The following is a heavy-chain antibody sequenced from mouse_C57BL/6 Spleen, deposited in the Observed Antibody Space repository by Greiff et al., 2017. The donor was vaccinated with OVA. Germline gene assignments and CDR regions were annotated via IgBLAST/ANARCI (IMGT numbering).Heavy chain of an antibody. CDR1: GYTFTSYT. CDR2: INPSSGYT. Sequence: QVQLKQSGAELARPGASVKMSCKASGYTFTSYTMHWVKQRPGQGLEWIGYINPSSGYTKYNQKFKDKATLTADKSSSTAYMQLSSLTSEDSAVYYCARPHYYGSSHPYFDYWGQGTTLTVSS. CDR3: ARPHYYGSSHPYFDY. J-gene: IGHJ2*01. V-gene: IGHV1-4*01. D-gene: IGHD1-1*01.